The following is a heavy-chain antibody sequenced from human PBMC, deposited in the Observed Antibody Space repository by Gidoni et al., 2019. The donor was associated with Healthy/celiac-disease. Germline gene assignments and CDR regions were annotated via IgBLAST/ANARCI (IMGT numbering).Heavy chain of an antibody. D-gene: IGHD6-19*01. V-gene: IGHV4-39*01. CDR1: GGSISSSSYY. CDR3: ARRRIAVAGTGSNAFDI. Sequence: QLQLQESCPGPVTLSESLSLTCTVSGGSISSSSYYWGWIRQPPGKGLELIGSIYYSGSTYYNPSLKRRVTISVDTSKNQFSLKLSSVTAADTAVYYCARRRIAVAGTGSNAFDIWGQGTMVTVSS. J-gene: IGHJ3*02. CDR2: IYYSGST.